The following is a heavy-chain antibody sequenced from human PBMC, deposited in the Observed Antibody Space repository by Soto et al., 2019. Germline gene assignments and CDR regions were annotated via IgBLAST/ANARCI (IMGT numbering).Heavy chain of an antibody. V-gene: IGHV4-30-2*06. D-gene: IGHD3-10*01. CDR3: ARAGGSGPLDDWFDP. CDR2: IFHSGTT. J-gene: IGHJ5*02. Sequence: PSQTLSLTCEASGVPISSRRYSWSSHRNSPGKGLEWMGYIFHSGTTDYNTSLKSRLTISVDRSKNQFSLRLRSVTAADTALYYCARAGGSGPLDDWFDPWGQGTLVTVSS. CDR1: GVPISSRRYS.